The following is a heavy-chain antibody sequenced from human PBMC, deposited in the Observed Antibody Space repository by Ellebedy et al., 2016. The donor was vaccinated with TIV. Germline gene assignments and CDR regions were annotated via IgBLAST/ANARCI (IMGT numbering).Heavy chain of an antibody. V-gene: IGHV3-23*01. J-gene: IGHJ6*01. CDR2: ISASGDRT. CDR1: GFTFSSYP. D-gene: IGHD4-23*01. CDR3: AKVVTVADYYWYGMDV. Sequence: GESLKISXAASGFTFSSYPMIWVRQAPGKGLESVSSISASGDRTYHADSVKGRFTISRDNSKNTVYLEVNSLRAEDTAVYYCAKVVTVADYYWYGMDVWGPGTTVTVSS.